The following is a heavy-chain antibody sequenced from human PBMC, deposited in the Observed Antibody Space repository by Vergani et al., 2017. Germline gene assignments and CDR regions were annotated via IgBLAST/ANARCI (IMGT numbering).Heavy chain of an antibody. J-gene: IGHJ4*02. CDR2: INNDGHT. D-gene: IGHD3-10*01. Sequence: QVQLQQWGAGVVKPSGTLSLTCAVFGESFSSFYWSWIRQPPGKGLEWIGEINNDGHTNYNPSLESRVTVSRDTAKNQFSLNLMSVTAADTAMYYCARSRIYYGAGSPDYWGQGTLVTVSS. V-gene: IGHV4-34*02. CDR1: GESFSSFY. CDR3: ARSRIYYGAGSPDY.